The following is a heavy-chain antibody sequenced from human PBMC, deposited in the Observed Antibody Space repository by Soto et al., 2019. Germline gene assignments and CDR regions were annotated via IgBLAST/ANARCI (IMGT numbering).Heavy chain of an antibody. D-gene: IGHD6-13*01. CDR1: GFTFSSYA. Sequence: EVQLLESGGGLVQPGGSLRLSCAASGFTFSSYAMSWVRQAPGKGLEWVSAISGSGGSTYYADSVKGRFTISRDNSKDPLYLQMNSLRAEDTAVYYCATWYSRRLDVWGQGTPVTVSS. CDR3: ATWYSRRLDV. J-gene: IGHJ6*02. CDR2: ISGSGGST. V-gene: IGHV3-23*01.